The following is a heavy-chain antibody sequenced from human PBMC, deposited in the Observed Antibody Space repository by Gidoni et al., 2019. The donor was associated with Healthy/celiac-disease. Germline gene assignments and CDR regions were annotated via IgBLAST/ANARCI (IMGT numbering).Heavy chain of an antibody. Sequence: QVQLVESGGGVVQPGRSLRLSCAASGFTFSSYGMHWVRQAPGKGLEWVAVISYDGSNKYYADSVKGRFTISRDNSKNTLYLQMNSLRAEDTAVYYCAKDQLGYSSSWYGYWGQGTLVTVSS. V-gene: IGHV3-30*18. CDR1: GFTFSSYG. CDR3: AKDQLGYSSSWYGY. CDR2: ISYDGSNK. D-gene: IGHD6-13*01. J-gene: IGHJ4*02.